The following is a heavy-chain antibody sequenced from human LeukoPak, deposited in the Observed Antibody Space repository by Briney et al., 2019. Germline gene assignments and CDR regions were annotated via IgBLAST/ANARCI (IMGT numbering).Heavy chain of an antibody. CDR3: ARAPFAVAGTTD. CDR1: GALISSYY. Sequence: PSETLSLTCNVSGALISSYYWSWIRQPPGKGLEWIGYISYSGGTNYNPSLKSRVTISVDMSKNHFSLRLSSVTAADTAVYYCARAPFAVAGTTDWGQGTLVTVSS. V-gene: IGHV4-59*01. J-gene: IGHJ4*02. CDR2: ISYSGGT. D-gene: IGHD6-19*01.